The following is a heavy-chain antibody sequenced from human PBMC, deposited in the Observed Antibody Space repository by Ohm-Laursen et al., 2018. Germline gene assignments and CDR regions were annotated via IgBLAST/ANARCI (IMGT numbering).Heavy chain of an antibody. Sequence: SETLSLTCTVSGGSISGSNHYWSWIRQPPGKGLEWIGEINHSGSTNYNPSLKSRVTISVDTSKNQFSLKLSSVTAADTAVYYCAEGPTVTRGSAFDIWGQGTMVTVSS. D-gene: IGHD4-17*01. CDR1: GGSISGSNHY. J-gene: IGHJ3*02. CDR3: AEGPTVTRGSAFDI. CDR2: INHSGST. V-gene: IGHV4-39*07.